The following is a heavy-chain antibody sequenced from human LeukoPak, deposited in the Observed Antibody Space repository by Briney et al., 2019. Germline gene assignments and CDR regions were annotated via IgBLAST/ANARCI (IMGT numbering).Heavy chain of an antibody. CDR1: GYTFTGYY. D-gene: IGHD2-2*01. Sequence: ASVKVSCKASGYTFTGYYMHWVRQAPGQGLEWMGWINPNSGGTNYAQKFQGRVTMTRDTSISTAYMELSRLRSDDTAVYYCARRLAYCGSSTSCYRPPYYYYYMDVWGKGTTVTVSS. CDR3: ARRLAYCGSSTSCYRPPYYYYYMDV. CDR2: INPNSGGT. V-gene: IGHV1-2*02. J-gene: IGHJ6*03.